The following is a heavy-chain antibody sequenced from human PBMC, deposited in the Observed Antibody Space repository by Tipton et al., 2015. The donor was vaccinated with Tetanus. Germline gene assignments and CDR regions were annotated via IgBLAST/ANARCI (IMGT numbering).Heavy chain of an antibody. J-gene: IGHJ4*02. D-gene: IGHD4-17*01. V-gene: IGHV4-34*01. CDR1: GGSFSGYY. Sequence: TLSLTCAVYGGSFSGYYWSWVRQSPGKGREWVGESNQGGSTNYNPPLKRRVTISVYTSKNQISLKLSSVTAADSAVYYCARGKPTVTFDYWGQGTLVTVSS. CDR3: ARGKPTVTFDY. CDR2: SNQGGST.